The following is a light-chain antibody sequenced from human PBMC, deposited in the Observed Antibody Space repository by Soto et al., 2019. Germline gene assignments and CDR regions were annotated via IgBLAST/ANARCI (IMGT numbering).Light chain of an antibody. J-gene: IGKJ2*01. CDR2: GAF. Sequence: EIVLTQSPGTLSLSPGERATLSCRASQSVSGNLLAWYQQKPGQAPRLLIYGAFHRATGIPDRFSGSGSGTDFTLTINRLGPEDFAVYYCQQYDRSPYTFGQGTKLDIK. V-gene: IGKV3-20*01. CDR1: QSVSGNL. CDR3: QQYDRSPYT.